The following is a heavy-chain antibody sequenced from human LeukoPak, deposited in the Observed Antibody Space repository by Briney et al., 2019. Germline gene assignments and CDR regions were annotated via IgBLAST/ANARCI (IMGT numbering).Heavy chain of an antibody. CDR3: AKVTAAALYFDY. V-gene: IGHV3-33*06. CDR1: GFTFSSYG. CDR2: IWYDGSNK. J-gene: IGHJ4*02. Sequence: GGSLRLSCAASGFTFSSYGMHWVRQAPGKGLEWVAVIWYDGSNKYYADSVKGRFTISRDNSKNTLYLQMNSLRAEDTAVYYCAKVTAAALYFDYWGQGTLVTVSS. D-gene: IGHD6-13*01.